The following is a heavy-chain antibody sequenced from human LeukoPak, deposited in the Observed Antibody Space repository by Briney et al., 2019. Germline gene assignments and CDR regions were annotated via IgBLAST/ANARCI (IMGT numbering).Heavy chain of an antibody. J-gene: IGHJ4*02. D-gene: IGHD3-3*01. CDR2: ISAYNGNT. CDR1: GYTFTSYG. Sequence: ASVKVSCKASGYTFTSYGISWVRQAPGQGLEWMGWISAYNGNTNYAQKLQGRVTMTTDTTTNTAYMELRSLRSDDTAMYYCARGPAQYDFWSGYYGFDYWGQGTLVTVSS. V-gene: IGHV1-18*01. CDR3: ARGPAQYDFWSGYYGFDY.